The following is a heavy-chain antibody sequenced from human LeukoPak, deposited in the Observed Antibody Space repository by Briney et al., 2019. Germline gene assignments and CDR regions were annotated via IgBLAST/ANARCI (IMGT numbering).Heavy chain of an antibody. CDR1: GYTFTSYD. CDR3: ARGLEVFIGGDPGYWFDP. J-gene: IGHJ5*02. V-gene: IGHV1-8*03. Sequence: ASVKVSCKASGYTFTSYDINWVRQATGQGLEWMGWMNPNSGNTGYAQKFQGRVTITRNTSISTAYMELSSLRSEDTAVYYCARGLEVFIGGDPGYWFDPWGQGTLVTVSS. CDR2: MNPNSGNT. D-gene: IGHD2-21*01.